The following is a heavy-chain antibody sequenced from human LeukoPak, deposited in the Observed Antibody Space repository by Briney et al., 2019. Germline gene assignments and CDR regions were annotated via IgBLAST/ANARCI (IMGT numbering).Heavy chain of an antibody. CDR2: SRNKANSYTT. V-gene: IGHV3-72*01. CDR1: GFTFSDHY. CDR3: ARASRSGSYFFY. J-gene: IGHJ4*02. Sequence: GGSLRLSCAASGFTFSDHYMDWVRQTPGKGLEWVGRSRNKANSYTTEYAASVKGRFTISRDDSKNSLSLQMNSLKTDDTAVYYCARASRSGSYFFYWGQGTLVTVS. D-gene: IGHD1-26*01.